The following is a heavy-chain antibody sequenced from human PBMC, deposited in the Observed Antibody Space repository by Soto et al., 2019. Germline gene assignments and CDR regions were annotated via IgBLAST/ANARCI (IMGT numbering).Heavy chain of an antibody. CDR1: GFTFSSYS. J-gene: IGHJ4*02. Sequence: GGSLRLSCAASGFTFSSYSMNWVRQAPGKGLEWVSSISSSSSYIYYADSVKGRFTISRDNAKNSLYLQMNSLRAEDTAVYYCARAAVPSHDYGESQTGLPHDYWGQGTLVTVSS. CDR3: ARAAVPSHDYGESQTGLPHDY. V-gene: IGHV3-21*01. CDR2: ISSSSSYI. D-gene: IGHD4-17*01.